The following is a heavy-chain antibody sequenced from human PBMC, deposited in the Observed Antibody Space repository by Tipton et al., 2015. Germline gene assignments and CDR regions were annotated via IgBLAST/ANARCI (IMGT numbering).Heavy chain of an antibody. Sequence: LRLSCAVSAYSISSDYYWGWIRQPPGKGLEWIGSISHSGNTNYNPSLKSRVTISVDTSKNQFSLRVRSVTAADTAVYYCACQDYDILTRDYQTVDYWGQGTLVTVSS. D-gene: IGHD3-9*01. V-gene: IGHV4-38-2*01. J-gene: IGHJ4*02. CDR1: AYSISSDYY. CDR3: ACQDYDILTRDYQTVDY. CDR2: ISHSGNT.